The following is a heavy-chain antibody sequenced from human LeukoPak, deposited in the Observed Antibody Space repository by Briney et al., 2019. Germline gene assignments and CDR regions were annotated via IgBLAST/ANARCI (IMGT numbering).Heavy chain of an antibody. V-gene: IGHV3-23*01. D-gene: IGHD6-13*01. CDR1: GFTFSSHA. J-gene: IGHJ4*02. Sequence: TGGSLRLSCAASGFTFSSHAMSGVRQAPGKGVEWGTAISGSGISTYYSESVKGRFTISRDNSKNTLYLQMNSLRAEDTAVYFCARHLGYSSSHTDYWGEGTLITVSS. CDR3: ARHLGYSSSHTDY. CDR2: ISGSGIST.